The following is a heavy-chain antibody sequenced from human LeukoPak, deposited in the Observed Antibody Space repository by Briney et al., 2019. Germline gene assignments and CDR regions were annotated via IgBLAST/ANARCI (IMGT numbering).Heavy chain of an antibody. Sequence: GGSLRLSCAASGFTFNNYAMAWVGQAPEKGLEGVSSITDNGFNTYYADSVKGRFTISRDNSKNTLYLQMNSLRAEDTALYYCAKGLRGNYDHWGQGTLVTVSS. CDR3: AKGLRGNYDH. J-gene: IGHJ5*02. CDR1: GFTFNNYA. CDR2: ITDNGFNT. D-gene: IGHD1-26*01. V-gene: IGHV3-23*01.